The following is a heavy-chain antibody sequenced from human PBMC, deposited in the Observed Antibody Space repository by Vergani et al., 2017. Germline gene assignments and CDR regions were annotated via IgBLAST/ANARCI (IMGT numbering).Heavy chain of an antibody. V-gene: IGHV3-21*01. Sequence: VQLVESGGGLVKPGGSLRLSCAASGFTFSSYSMNWVRQAPGKGLEWVSSISSSSSYIYYADSVKGRFTISRDNAKNSLYLQMNSLRAEDTAVYYCAKGGLASYYYDSSGHFDYWGQGTLVTVSS. CDR2: ISSSSSYI. CDR3: AKGGLASYYYDSSGHFDY. D-gene: IGHD3-22*01. CDR1: GFTFSSYS. J-gene: IGHJ4*02.